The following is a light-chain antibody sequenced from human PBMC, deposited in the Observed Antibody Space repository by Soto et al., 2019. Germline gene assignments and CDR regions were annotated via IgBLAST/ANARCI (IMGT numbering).Light chain of an antibody. CDR2: GAS. CDR1: QRISGN. Sequence: EIVMTQSPATLSVSPGERATLSCRASQRISGNLVWYQQKPGQAPRLLIYGASTRANGIPARFSGSGSGTEFTLTISSLQSEDFAVYYCQQYNNWFSITFGQGTRLEIK. CDR3: QQYNNWFSIT. J-gene: IGKJ5*01. V-gene: IGKV3-15*01.